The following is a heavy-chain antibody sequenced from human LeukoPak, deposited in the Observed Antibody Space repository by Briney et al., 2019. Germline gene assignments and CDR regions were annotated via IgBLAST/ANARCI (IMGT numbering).Heavy chain of an antibody. V-gene: IGHV4-31*03. D-gene: IGHD2-21*01. Sequence: SETLSLTCTVSGGSISSGGYYWSWIRQHPGKGLEWIGYIYYSGSTYYNPSLKSRVTISVDTSKNQFSLKLSSVTAAGKAVYSWGKGGGGDWFDPWGQGTLVTVSS. CDR2: IYYSGST. CDR3: GKGGGGDWFDP. J-gene: IGHJ5*02. CDR1: GGSISSGGYY.